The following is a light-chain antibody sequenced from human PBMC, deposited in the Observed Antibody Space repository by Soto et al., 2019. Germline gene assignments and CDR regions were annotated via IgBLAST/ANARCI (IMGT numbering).Light chain of an antibody. CDR2: SAS. CDR3: QQYGSSPWT. J-gene: IGKJ1*01. V-gene: IGKV3-20*01. CDR1: QSVSSN. Sequence: IVMTQSPATLSVSPGERATLSCRASQSVSSNLAWYQQKPGQAPRLLIFSASMRATGLPARFSGSGSGTDFTLTISRLEPEDFAVYYCQQYGSSPWTFGQGTKVEIK.